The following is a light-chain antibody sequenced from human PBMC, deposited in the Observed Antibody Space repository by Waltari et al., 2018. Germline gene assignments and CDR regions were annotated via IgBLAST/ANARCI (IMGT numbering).Light chain of an antibody. CDR3: QQTSRTPYT. CDR2: SVS. CDR1: QTIDNY. Sequence: DIQITQSPSSLSASVGDRVTITCRTSQTIDNYLNWFQQKPGRAPKLLVHSVSSLQNGVPSRFTGGGSGTEFTLTIATLQPEDSAIYFCQQTSRTPYTFGQGTNVEIK. V-gene: IGKV1-39*01. J-gene: IGKJ2*01.